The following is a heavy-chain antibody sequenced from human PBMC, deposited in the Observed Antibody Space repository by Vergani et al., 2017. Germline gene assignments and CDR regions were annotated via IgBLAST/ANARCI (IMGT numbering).Heavy chain of an antibody. CDR2: IKRKTDGGTT. D-gene: IGHD2-2*01. J-gene: IGHJ6*02. CDR1: GFTFSNAW. Sequence: EVKLVESGGGLVKPGGSLRLSCAASGFTFSNAWMSWVRQAPGKGLEWVGRIKRKTDGGTTDYAPPVKGRFTISRNDSKNTLYLQMNSLKTEGTAVYYWTNGVVPAEYYYVMDVWGQGSTVTVAS. V-gene: IGHV3-15*01. CDR3: TNGVVPAEYYYVMDV.